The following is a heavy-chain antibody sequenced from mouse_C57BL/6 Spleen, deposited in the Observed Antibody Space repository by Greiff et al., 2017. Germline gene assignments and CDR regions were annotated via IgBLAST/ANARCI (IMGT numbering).Heavy chain of an antibody. Sequence: VQLQQSGAELVKPGASVKLSCKASGYTFTEYTIHWVKQRSGQGLEWIGWFYPGSGSIKYNEKFKDKATLTADKSSSTVYMKLSRLTSEDSAVYFCARHEDKDGYYPWYFDVWGTGTTVTVSS. D-gene: IGHD2-3*01. CDR3: ARHEDKDGYYPWYFDV. CDR2: FYPGSGSI. CDR1: GYTFTEYT. J-gene: IGHJ1*03. V-gene: IGHV1-62-2*01.